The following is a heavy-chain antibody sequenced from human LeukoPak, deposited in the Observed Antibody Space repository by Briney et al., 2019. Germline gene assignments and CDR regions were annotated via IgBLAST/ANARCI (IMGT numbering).Heavy chain of an antibody. J-gene: IGHJ4*02. CDR1: GGSIRSGGSY. V-gene: IGHV4-31*03. CDR3: ARAGGAVAGTLFEY. CDR2: IYYSGST. Sequence: SETLPLTCTVSGGSIRSGGSYWTWIRQRPGKGLEWIGYIYYSGSTYYNPSLNSRLTILVDTSKNQFSLKLNSVTAADTAVYYCARAGGAVAGTLFEYWGQGILVTVSS. D-gene: IGHD6-19*01.